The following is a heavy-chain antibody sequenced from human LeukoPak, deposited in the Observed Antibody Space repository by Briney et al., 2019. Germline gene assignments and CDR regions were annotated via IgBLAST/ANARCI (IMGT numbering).Heavy chain of an antibody. J-gene: IGHJ4*02. D-gene: IGHD3/OR15-3a*01. CDR3: ARTGLGMYSFDY. CDR1: GFTFSSYS. CDR2: ITGSISTI. Sequence: GGSLRLSCAASGFTFSSYSMNWVRQAAGKVLEWVSYITGSISTIYYADSVKGRFTISRDNAKNSVYLQMDSLRLEDTAVYYCARTGLGMYSFDYWGQGTLVTVSS. V-gene: IGHV3-48*01.